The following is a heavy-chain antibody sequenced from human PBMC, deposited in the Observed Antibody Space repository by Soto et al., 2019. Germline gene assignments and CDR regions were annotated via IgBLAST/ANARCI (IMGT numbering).Heavy chain of an antibody. Sequence: GASVKVSWKASGDAFTSYAMHWVRQAPGQRLEWMGLINASGGSTKYAQKFQGRVTMTRDTSTSTVYMELSSLRSEDTAVYYCARDTGNAFDIWGQGTMVTVS. CDR3: ARDTGNAFDI. CDR1: GDAFTSYA. V-gene: IGHV1-46*03. D-gene: IGHD4-4*01. J-gene: IGHJ3*02. CDR2: INASGGST.